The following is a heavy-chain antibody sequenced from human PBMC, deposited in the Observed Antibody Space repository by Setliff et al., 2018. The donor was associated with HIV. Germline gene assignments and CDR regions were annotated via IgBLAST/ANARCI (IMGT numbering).Heavy chain of an antibody. J-gene: IGHJ6*01. D-gene: IGHD3-10*01. CDR1: GDSINSGTYY. CDR2: LHLSGDT. Sequence: PSETLSLTCTVSGDSINSGTYYWSWIRQPAGKGLEWIGRLHLSGDTNYNPSLKSRVTMSTDTSKNQFSLKLSSVTAADTAVYSCARDNSYYYGSGSHYWYGMDVWGQGTTVTVSS. V-gene: IGHV4-61*02. CDR3: ARDNSYYYGSGSHYWYGMDV.